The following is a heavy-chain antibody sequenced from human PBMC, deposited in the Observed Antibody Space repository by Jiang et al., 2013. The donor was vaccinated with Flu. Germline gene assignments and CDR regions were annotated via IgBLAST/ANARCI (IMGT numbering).Heavy chain of an antibody. CDR1: GGSFSGYY. Sequence: LLKPSETLSLTCAVYGGSFSGYYWSWIRQPPGKGLEWIGEINHSGSTNYNPSLKSRVTISVDTSKNQFSLKLSSVTAADTAVYYCARVRYYDSNAFDIWGQGTMVTVSS. D-gene: IGHD3-22*01. CDR2: INHSGST. V-gene: IGHV4-34*01. CDR3: ARVRYYDSNAFDI. J-gene: IGHJ3*02.